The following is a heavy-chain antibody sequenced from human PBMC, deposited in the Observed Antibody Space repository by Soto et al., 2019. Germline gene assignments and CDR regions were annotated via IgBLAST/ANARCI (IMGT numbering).Heavy chain of an antibody. CDR2: ISSSSSYI. V-gene: IGHV3-21*01. CDR3: ERDSAAAGNVDGMDV. D-gene: IGHD6-13*01. J-gene: IGHJ6*02. CDR1: GFTFSSYS. Sequence: PXGSLRLAGAASGFTFSSYSMNWVRQAPGKGLEWVSSISSSSSYIYYADSVKGRFTISRDNAKNSLYLQMNSLRAEDTAVYYCERDSAAAGNVDGMDVWGQGTKVTVYS.